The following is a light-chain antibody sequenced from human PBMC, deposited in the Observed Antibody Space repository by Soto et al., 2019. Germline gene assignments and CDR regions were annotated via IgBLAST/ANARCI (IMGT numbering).Light chain of an antibody. J-gene: IGLJ1*01. CDR3: CSYAGSYVFV. CDR2: DVN. CDR1: PSDVGGYNY. V-gene: IGLV2-11*01. Sequence: QSVLTQPRSVSGSPGQSVTISCTGTPSDVGGYNYVSWYQQHPGKAPKLIIYDVNKRPTGVPDRFSGSKSGVTASLTISGLRPEYEAEYHCCSYAGSYVFVFGSATKRTVL.